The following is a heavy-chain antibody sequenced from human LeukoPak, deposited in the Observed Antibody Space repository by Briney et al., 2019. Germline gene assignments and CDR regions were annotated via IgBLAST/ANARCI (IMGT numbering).Heavy chain of an antibody. Sequence: ASVKVSCKASGGTFSSYAISWVRQAPGQGLEWMGGIIPIFGTANYAQKFQGRVTITADESTSTAYMELRSLRSDDTAVYYCARGILVGALFDYWGQGTLVTVSS. CDR1: GGTFSSYA. V-gene: IGHV1-69*13. CDR3: ARGILVGALFDY. D-gene: IGHD1-26*01. CDR2: IIPIFGTA. J-gene: IGHJ4*02.